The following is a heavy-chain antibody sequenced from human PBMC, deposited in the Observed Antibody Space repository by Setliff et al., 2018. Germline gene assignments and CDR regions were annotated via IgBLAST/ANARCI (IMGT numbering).Heavy chain of an antibody. Sequence: SETLSLTCTVSGGSMSNYYWSWIRQPPGRGMEWIGYIFYSGSTSYIPSLKSRVSISIDTSKNQFSLKLSSGTAADTAVYYCVRHIIIRSPTTSNAFDIWGQGTMVTVSS. CDR2: IFYSGST. D-gene: IGHD3-3*01. CDR3: VRHIIIRSPTTSNAFDI. CDR1: GGSMSNYY. V-gene: IGHV4-59*08. J-gene: IGHJ3*02.